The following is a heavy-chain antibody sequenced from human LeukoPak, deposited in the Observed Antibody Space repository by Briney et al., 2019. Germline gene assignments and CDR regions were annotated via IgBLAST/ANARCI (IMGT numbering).Heavy chain of an antibody. CDR2: IYSGGST. CDR1: GFTVSSNY. J-gene: IGHJ4*02. V-gene: IGHV3-53*01. CDR3: ANPRALFGSPFDY. D-gene: IGHD3-10*01. Sequence: GGSLRLSCAASGFTVSSNYMSWVRQAPGKGLEWVSIIYSGGSTYYADSVKGRFTISRDNSKNTLYLQMNSLRAEDTAVYYCANPRALFGSPFDYWGQGTLVTVSS.